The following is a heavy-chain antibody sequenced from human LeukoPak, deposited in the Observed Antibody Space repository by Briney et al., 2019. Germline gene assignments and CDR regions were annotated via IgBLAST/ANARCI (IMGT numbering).Heavy chain of an antibody. CDR2: IYYSGST. D-gene: IGHD2/OR15-2a*01. J-gene: IGHJ6*03. V-gene: IGHV4-59*01. Sequence: PSETLSLTGTVSGGSISSYYWSWIRKPPGKGLEWIGYIYYSGSTNYNPSLKSRVTISVDTSKNQFSLKLSSVTAADTAVYYCARDVTYYMDVWGKGTTVTVSS. CDR1: GGSISSYY. CDR3: ARDVTYYMDV.